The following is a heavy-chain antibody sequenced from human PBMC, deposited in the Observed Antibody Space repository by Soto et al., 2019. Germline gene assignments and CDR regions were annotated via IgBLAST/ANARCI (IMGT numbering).Heavy chain of an antibody. J-gene: IGHJ6*01. Sequence: QAQLEQSGGEVKKPWSSVKVSCKASRVAFSKFIVTWVRQAPGLGLEWVGGVIPVFGTANYAQKFQGRVTITADESTSTSYMEVNNLRSEDTGVYYCAKVRYSSPMGYYYGMDVW. CDR2: VIPVFGTA. CDR3: AKVRYSSPMGYYYGMDV. D-gene: IGHD6-19*01. V-gene: IGHV1-69*01. CDR1: RVAFSKFI.